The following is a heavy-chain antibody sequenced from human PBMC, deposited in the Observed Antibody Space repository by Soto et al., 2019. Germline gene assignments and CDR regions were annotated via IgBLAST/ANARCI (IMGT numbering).Heavy chain of an antibody. CDR3: TTDPGDNWYYIDY. V-gene: IGHV3-15*01. CDR1: GFTFSNAW. D-gene: IGHD1-20*01. CDR2: IKSKTDGGTT. Sequence: GGSLRLSCAASGFTFSNAWMSWVRQAPGKGLEWVGRIKSKTDGGTTDYAAPVKGRFTITRDDSKNTLYLKMNSLKTEDAAVYYCTTDPGDNWYYIDYWGQGTLVTVSS. J-gene: IGHJ4*02.